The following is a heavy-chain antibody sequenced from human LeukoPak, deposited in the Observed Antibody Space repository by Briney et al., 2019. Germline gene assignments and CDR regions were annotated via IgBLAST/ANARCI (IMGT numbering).Heavy chain of an antibody. CDR2: LNPNSGDA. V-gene: IGHV1-2*02. Sequence: ASVKVSCKASGYTFSGYYINWVRQAPGQGLEGMGWLNPNSGDAKYSQKFQGRVTMTRDTSINTAYMELRRLRFDDTAVYYCTRARITILGAANIDEHFDYWGQGTLVTVSS. CDR1: GYTFSGYY. D-gene: IGHD3-3*01. J-gene: IGHJ4*02. CDR3: TRARITILGAANIDEHFDY.